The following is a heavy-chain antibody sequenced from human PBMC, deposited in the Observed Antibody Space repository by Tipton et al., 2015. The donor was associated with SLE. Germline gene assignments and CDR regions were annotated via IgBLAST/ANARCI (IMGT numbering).Heavy chain of an antibody. CDR2: IHYSGST. D-gene: IGHD5-12*01. CDR3: AREYSGYDYRTFDH. Sequence: TLSLTCNVSGDSISSGNYYWSWIRQHPGKGLEWIGYIHYSGSTYYNPSLKSRVTISVDTSKNQFSLKVRSVTAADTAVYYCAREYSGYDYRTFDHWGQGTLVTVSS. V-gene: IGHV4-30-4*01. J-gene: IGHJ4*02. CDR1: GDSISSGNYY.